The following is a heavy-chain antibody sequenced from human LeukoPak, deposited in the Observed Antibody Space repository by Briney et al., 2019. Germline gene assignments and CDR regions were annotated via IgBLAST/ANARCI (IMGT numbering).Heavy chain of an antibody. J-gene: IGHJ4*02. Sequence: SQTLSLTCTVSGGSISSGSYYWSWIRQPAGKGLEWIGRIYTSGSTNYNPSLKSRVTISVDTSKNQFSLKLSSVTAADTAVYYCARFSSYYDSSGYSRYYFDYWGQGTLATVSS. D-gene: IGHD3-22*01. CDR3: ARFSSYYDSSGYSRYYFDY. CDR2: IYTSGST. CDR1: GGSISSGSYY. V-gene: IGHV4-61*02.